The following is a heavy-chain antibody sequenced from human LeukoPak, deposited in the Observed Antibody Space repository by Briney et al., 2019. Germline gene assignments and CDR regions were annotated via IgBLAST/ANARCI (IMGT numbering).Heavy chain of an antibody. CDR2: IITIFGTA. Sequence: SVKVSCKASGGTFSSYAISWVRQAPGQGIEWMGRIITIFGTANYAQKFQGRVTITTDESTSTAYMELSSLRSEDTAVYYCRAGGGPTDYYFDYWGQGTLVTVSS. V-gene: IGHV1-69*05. J-gene: IGHJ4*02. CDR3: RAGGGPTDYYFDY. D-gene: IGHD6-13*01. CDR1: GGTFSSYA.